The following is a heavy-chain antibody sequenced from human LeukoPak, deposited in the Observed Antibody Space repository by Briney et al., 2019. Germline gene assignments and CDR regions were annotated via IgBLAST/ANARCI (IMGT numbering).Heavy chain of an antibody. CDR3: ARDTYGSDY. CDR1: GYTFSDHH. CDR2: ITPSGGST. V-gene: IGHV1-46*01. Sequence: VASVKVSCKASGYTFSDHHMHWVRQAPGQGLEWMGKITPSGGSTTYAQKFQDRVTMTRDTSTSTVYMELNSLSSEDTAVYYCARDTYGSDYWAREPWSPSPQ. J-gene: IGHJ4*02. D-gene: IGHD3-10*01.